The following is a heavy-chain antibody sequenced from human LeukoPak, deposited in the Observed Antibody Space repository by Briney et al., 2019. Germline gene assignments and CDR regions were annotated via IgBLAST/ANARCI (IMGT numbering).Heavy chain of an antibody. CDR2: IIPIFGTT. J-gene: IGHJ4*02. D-gene: IGHD2-15*01. CDR1: GGTLRNYV. Sequence: ASVKVSCKASGGTLRNYVISWVRQAPGQGLEWMGGIIPIFGTTNYAQKFQGRVTISTDESTSTAYMDLSSLRSEDTAIYYCARGLRDTYCSGGGCYSDYWGQGTLVTVSS. CDR3: ARGLRDTYCSGGGCYSDY. V-gene: IGHV1-69*05.